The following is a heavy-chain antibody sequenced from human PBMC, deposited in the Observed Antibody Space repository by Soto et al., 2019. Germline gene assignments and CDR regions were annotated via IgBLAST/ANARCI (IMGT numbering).Heavy chain of an antibody. CDR2: INPNSGGT. V-gene: IGHV1-2*02. CDR1: GYTFTGYY. Sequence: ASVKVSCKASGYTFTGYYMHWVRQAPGQGLEWMGWINPNSGGTNYAQKFQGRVTMTRDTSISTAYMELSRLRSHDTAVYYCATDRIPTLYSTSTNYYYYGMDVWGQGTTVTVSS. D-gene: IGHD6-6*01. J-gene: IGHJ6*02. CDR3: ATDRIPTLYSTSTNYYYYGMDV.